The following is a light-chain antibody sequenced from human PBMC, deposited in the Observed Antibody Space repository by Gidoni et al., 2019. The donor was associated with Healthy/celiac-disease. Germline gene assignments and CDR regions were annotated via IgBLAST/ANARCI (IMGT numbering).Light chain of an antibody. CDR1: QSVSSY. J-gene: IGKJ4*01. V-gene: IGKV3-11*01. CDR3: QQRSNWPLT. Sequence: DIVLTQSPATLSLSPGERATLSCRASQSVSSYLAWYQQKPGQAPRLLIYDASNRATGIPARFSGSGSGTDFTLNISSLEPEDFAVYYCQQRSNWPLTFGGXTKVEIK. CDR2: DAS.